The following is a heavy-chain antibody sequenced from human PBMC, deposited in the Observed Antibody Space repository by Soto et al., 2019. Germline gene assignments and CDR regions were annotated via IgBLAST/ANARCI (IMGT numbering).Heavy chain of an antibody. V-gene: IGHV3-23*01. J-gene: IGHJ4*02. CDR3: AKDRKLGRYYGEIKVGYYFDY. Sequence: GGSLRLSCAASGFTFSSYAMSWVRQAPGKGLEWVSAISGSGGSTYYADSVKGRFTISRDNSKNTLYLQMNSLRAEDTAVYYCAKDRKLGRYYGEIKVGYYFDYWGQGTLVTVSS. CDR1: GFTFSSYA. CDR2: ISGSGGST. D-gene: IGHD4-17*01.